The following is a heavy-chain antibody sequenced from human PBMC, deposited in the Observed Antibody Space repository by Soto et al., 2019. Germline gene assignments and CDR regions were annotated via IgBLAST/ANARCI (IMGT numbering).Heavy chain of an antibody. D-gene: IGHD2-8*01. CDR1: GGSISSGGYY. V-gene: IGHV4-31*03. Sequence: SETLSLTCTVSGGSISSGGYYWSWIRQHPGKGLEWIGYIYYSGSTYYNPSLKSRVTISVDTSKNQFSLKLSSVTAADTAVYYCARVVNVVLMVYASDYNWFDPWGQGTLVTVSS. CDR2: IYYSGST. J-gene: IGHJ5*02. CDR3: ARVVNVVLMVYASDYNWFDP.